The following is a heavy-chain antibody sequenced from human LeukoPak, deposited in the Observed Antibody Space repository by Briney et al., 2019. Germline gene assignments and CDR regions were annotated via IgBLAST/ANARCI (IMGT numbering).Heavy chain of an antibody. Sequence: SVKVSCKASGYTFTSYGVSWVRQAPGQGLEWMGRIIPILGIANYAQKFQGRVTITADKSTSTAYMELCSLRSEDTAVYYCARPTVVTPDAFDIWGQGTMVTVSS. CDR3: ARPTVVTPDAFDI. D-gene: IGHD4-23*01. V-gene: IGHV1-69*04. J-gene: IGHJ3*02. CDR1: GYTFTSYG. CDR2: IIPILGIA.